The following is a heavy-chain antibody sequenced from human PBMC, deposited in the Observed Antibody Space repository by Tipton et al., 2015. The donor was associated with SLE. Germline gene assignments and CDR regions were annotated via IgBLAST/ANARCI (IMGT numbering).Heavy chain of an antibody. CDR2: IYYSGST. CDR1: GGSISSHY. V-gene: IGHV4-59*08. CDR3: ARHFAVAGDYFDY. D-gene: IGHD6-19*01. J-gene: IGHJ4*02. Sequence: TLSLTCTVSGGSISSHYWSWIRQPPGKGLEWIGYIYYSGSTNYNPSLKSRVTISVDTSKNQFSLKLSSVTAADTAVYYCARHFAVAGDYFDYWGQGTLVTVSS.